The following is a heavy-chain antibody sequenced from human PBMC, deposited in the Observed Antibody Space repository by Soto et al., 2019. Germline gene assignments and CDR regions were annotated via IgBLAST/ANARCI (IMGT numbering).Heavy chain of an antibody. J-gene: IGHJ4*02. D-gene: IGHD6-19*01. V-gene: IGHV1-18*01. CDR1: GYPFTSYG. CDR3: ARERLIAVAGLLHY. Sequence: QVQLVQSGAEVKKPGASVKVSCKTSGYPFTSYGINWVRQAPGQGPEWMGWISAYNGKTSYTQKCQGRVTMTTDTSTSTAYMELRSLRSDDTAGYYCARERLIAVAGLLHYWGQGTLVTVSS. CDR2: ISAYNGKT.